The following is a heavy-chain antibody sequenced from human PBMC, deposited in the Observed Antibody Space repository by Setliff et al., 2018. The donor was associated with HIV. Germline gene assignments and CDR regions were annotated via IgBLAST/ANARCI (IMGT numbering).Heavy chain of an antibody. Sequence: KTSETLSLTCAVHGGPFSDHYWNWIRQPAGKGPEWIGHIYTNGYTNYNPSLKSRVTISVDTSKNQFSLRLTSVTAADTAVYYCARAPPGIQNDAFDVWGQGTMVTVSS. CDR2: IYTNGYT. J-gene: IGHJ3*01. CDR1: GGPFSDHY. CDR3: ARAPPGIQNDAFDV. V-gene: IGHV4-59*10.